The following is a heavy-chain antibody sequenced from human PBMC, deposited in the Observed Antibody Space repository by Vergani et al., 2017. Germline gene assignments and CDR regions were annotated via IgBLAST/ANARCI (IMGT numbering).Heavy chain of an antibody. J-gene: IGHJ6*03. D-gene: IGHD1-1*01. CDR2: ISYDGNKK. CDR3: ARDFLTRVTTLDYYYMGV. CDR1: GFSFSDYG. V-gene: IGHV3-30*03. Sequence: QVQLVESGGGEFQPGRSLRLSCSAAGFSFSDYGVHWVRQAPGKGLEWVSVISYDGNKKNYADSVKGRFTISRDNSTNTLYLEMNALRAEDTAVYYCARDFLTRVTTLDYYYMGVWGKGTTVTVSS.